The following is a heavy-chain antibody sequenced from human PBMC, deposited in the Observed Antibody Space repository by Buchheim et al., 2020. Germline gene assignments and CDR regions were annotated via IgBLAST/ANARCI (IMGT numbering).Heavy chain of an antibody. D-gene: IGHD2-8*01. Sequence: EVQLVESGGGLVQPGESLRLSCATSGFTFSNTLMSWVRQAPGKGPEWVGNIKQDGSEKTYVDSVKGRFTISRDKAKTSLYLQMNSLRVEDTAVYYCVTGGTNRNHWGQGTL. CDR1: GFTFSNTL. J-gene: IGHJ5*02. V-gene: IGHV3-7*01. CDR3: VTGGTNRNH. CDR2: IKQDGSEK.